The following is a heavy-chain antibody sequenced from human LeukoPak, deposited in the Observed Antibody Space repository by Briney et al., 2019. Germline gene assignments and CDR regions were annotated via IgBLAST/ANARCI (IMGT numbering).Heavy chain of an antibody. V-gene: IGHV3-30*02. CDR1: GFTFNTYG. Sequence: GGSLRLSCAASGFTFNTYGMHWVRQAPGKGLEWVAFIRYDGSNKYYGDSVKGRFTVSRDSSKNTLYLQMNSLRTEDTAVYYCAKDRAIFGVVPDSLDPWGQGTLVTVSS. D-gene: IGHD3-3*01. CDR2: IRYDGSNK. CDR3: AKDRAIFGVVPDSLDP. J-gene: IGHJ5*02.